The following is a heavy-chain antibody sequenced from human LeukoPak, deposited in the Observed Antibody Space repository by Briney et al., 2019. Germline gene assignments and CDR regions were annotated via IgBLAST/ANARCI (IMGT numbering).Heavy chain of an antibody. D-gene: IGHD1-26*01. CDR2: INPNSGNT. Sequence: AAVKVSCKASGYTFTSYDINRVRQATGQGLEGMGWINPNSGNTGYSQKFQGRVTMTTDTSTSTAYMELRSLRSDDTAVYYCARPSAGSWYSGRRDAFDIWGQGTMVTVSS. J-gene: IGHJ3*02. V-gene: IGHV1-8*01. CDR1: GYTFTSYD. CDR3: ARPSAGSWYSGRRDAFDI.